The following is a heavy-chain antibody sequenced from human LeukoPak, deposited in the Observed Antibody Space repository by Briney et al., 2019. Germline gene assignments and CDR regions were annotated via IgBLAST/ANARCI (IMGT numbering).Heavy chain of an antibody. CDR1: GFTFSNYW. CDR2: IHTNGSST. Sequence: GGSLRLSCAASGFTFSNYWMHWVRQAPGKGLLWVARIHTNGSSTSYADSVKGRFTISRDNAKNTLYLQMNSLRAEDTAVYYCAKDRGIISDYWGQGILVTVSS. CDR3: AKDRGIISDY. D-gene: IGHD3-10*01. J-gene: IGHJ4*02. V-gene: IGHV3-74*01.